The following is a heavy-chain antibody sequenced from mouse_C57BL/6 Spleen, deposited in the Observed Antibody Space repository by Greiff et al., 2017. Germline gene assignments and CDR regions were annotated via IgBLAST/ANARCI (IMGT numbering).Heavy chain of an antibody. J-gene: IGHJ2*01. CDR3: ERDQEAYYFDY. D-gene: IGHD6-1*01. CDR2: ISDGGSYT. Sequence: DVMLVESGGGLVKPGGSLKLSCAASGFTFSSYAMSWVRQTPEKRLEWVATISDGGSYTYYPDNVKGRFTISRDHTKNNLYLQMSHLKSDDTAMYDCERDQEAYYFDYWGQGTTLTVSA. V-gene: IGHV5-4*01. CDR1: GFTFSSYA.